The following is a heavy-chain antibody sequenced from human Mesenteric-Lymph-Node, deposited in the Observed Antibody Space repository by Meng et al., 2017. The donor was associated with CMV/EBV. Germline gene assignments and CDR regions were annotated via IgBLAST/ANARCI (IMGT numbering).Heavy chain of an antibody. CDR1: GGSISSSSYY. Sequence: SETLSLTCTVSGGSISSSSYYWGWIRQPPGKGLEWIGSIYYSGSTYYNPSLKSRVTISVDTSKNQFSLKLSSATAADTAVYYCARGGIAYCSSTSCYEEYFQHWGQGTLVTVSS. V-gene: IGHV4-39*07. D-gene: IGHD2-2*01. CDR3: ARGGIAYCSSTSCYEEYFQH. CDR2: IYYSGST. J-gene: IGHJ1*01.